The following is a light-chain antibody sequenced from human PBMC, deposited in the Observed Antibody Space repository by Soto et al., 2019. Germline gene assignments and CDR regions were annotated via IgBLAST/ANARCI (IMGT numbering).Light chain of an antibody. Sequence: DIQMTQSPSTLSASVGDRVTITCRASQSISTWLAWYQQKPGKAPKVLIYDASSLESGVPSRFSGSGSVTEFTLTISSLQPDDFATYYCLQYNNNPWTFGQGTKVDI. V-gene: IGKV1-5*01. CDR3: LQYNNNPWT. CDR2: DAS. J-gene: IGKJ1*01. CDR1: QSISTW.